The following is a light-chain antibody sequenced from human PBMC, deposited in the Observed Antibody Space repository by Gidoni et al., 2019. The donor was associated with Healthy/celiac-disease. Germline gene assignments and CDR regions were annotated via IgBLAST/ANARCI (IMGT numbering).Light chain of an antibody. J-gene: IGKJ4*01. V-gene: IGKV3-20*01. CDR2: GAS. Sequence: DIVLTQSPGTLSLAPGERATLSCRASQSVSSSYLAWYQQKPGQAPRLLIYGASRRATGIPDRFSGSGSGTDFTLTISRLEPEDFAVYYCQQYNTFGGGTKVEIK. CDR1: QSVSSSY. CDR3: QQYNT.